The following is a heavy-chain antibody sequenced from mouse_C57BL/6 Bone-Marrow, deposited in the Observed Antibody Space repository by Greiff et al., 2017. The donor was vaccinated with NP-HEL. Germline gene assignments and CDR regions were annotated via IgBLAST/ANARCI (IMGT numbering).Heavy chain of an antibody. CDR2: IWTGGGT. CDR3: ASHYYGSSSYYAMDY. Sequence: VQRVESGPGLVAPSQSLSITCTVSGFSLTSYAISWVRQPPGKGLEWLGVIWTGGGTNYNSALKSRLSISKDNSKSQVFLKMNSLQTDDTARYYCASHYYGSSSYYAMDYWGQGTSVTVSS. J-gene: IGHJ4*01. V-gene: IGHV2-9-1*01. CDR1: GFSLTSYA. D-gene: IGHD1-1*01.